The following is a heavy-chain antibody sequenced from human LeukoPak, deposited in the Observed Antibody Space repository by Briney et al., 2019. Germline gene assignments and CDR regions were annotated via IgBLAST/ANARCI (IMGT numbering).Heavy chain of an antibody. CDR2: IKQDGSEK. D-gene: IGHD1-26*01. CDR3: ARDPYSGAYGNTYYYYMDV. Sequence: GGSLRLSCAASGFTFSSYWMSWVRQAPGKGLEWVANIKQDGSEKYYVDSVKGRFTISRDNARNSLYLQMNSLTAEDTAVYYCARDPYSGAYGNTYYYYMDVWGKGTTVTISS. J-gene: IGHJ6*03. CDR1: GFTFSSYW. V-gene: IGHV3-7*01.